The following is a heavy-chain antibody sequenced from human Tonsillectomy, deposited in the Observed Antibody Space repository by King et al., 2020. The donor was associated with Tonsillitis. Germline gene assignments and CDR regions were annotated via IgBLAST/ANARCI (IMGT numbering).Heavy chain of an antibody. D-gene: IGHD7-27*01. CDR2: VSYDGRNK. J-gene: IGHJ4*02. Sequence: QVQLVESGGGVVQPGRSLRLSCAASGFTFNTYGMHWVRQAPGKGLEWVAVVSYDGRNKYYGDSVKGRFTISRDNSKNTLYLQMNSLRTDDTAVYYCAKELGPTGDADYWGQGTLVTVSS. CDR3: AKELGPTGDADY. V-gene: IGHV3-30*18. CDR1: GFTFNTYG.